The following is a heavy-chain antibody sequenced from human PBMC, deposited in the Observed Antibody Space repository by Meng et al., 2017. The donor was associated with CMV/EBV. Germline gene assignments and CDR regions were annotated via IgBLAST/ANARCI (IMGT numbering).Heavy chain of an antibody. J-gene: IGHJ6*02. CDR1: GGTFSSYA. CDR2: IIPIFGTA. D-gene: IGHD3-16*01. CDR3: AIAARTLFDYHYGMDV. V-gene: IGHV1-69*05. Sequence: SVKVSCKASGGTFSSYAISWVRQAPGQGLEWMGGIIPIFGTANYAQKFQGRVTITTDESTSTAYMELSSLRSEDTAVYYCAIAARTLFDYHYGMDVWGQGTTVTVSS.